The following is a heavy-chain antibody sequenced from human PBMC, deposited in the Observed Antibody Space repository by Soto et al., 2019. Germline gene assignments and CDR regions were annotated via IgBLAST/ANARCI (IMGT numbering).Heavy chain of an antibody. V-gene: IGHV4-31*03. Sequence: PSETLSLTCTVSGGSISSGGYYWSWIRQHPGKGLEWTGYIYYSGSTYYNPSLKSRVTISVDTSKNQFSLKLSSVTAADTAVYYCARDRVMATIPGYFDYWGQGTLVTVSS. CDR1: GGSISSGGYY. CDR3: ARDRVMATIPGYFDY. CDR2: IYYSGST. J-gene: IGHJ4*02. D-gene: IGHD5-12*01.